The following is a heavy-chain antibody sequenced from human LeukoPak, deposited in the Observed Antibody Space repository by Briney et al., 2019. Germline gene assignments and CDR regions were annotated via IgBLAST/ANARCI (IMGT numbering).Heavy chain of an antibody. CDR3: AKEPWSFDY. D-gene: IGHD2-8*02. Sequence: QPGGSLRLSCVASGFTFSSYAMSWVRQAPGKGLDWVSGIRGSGDSTYYADSVKGRFTISRDNSKNTLYLQMNSLRAEDTAVYYCAKEPWSFDYWGQGTLVTVSS. CDR2: IRGSGDST. J-gene: IGHJ4*02. V-gene: IGHV3-23*01. CDR1: GFTFSSYA.